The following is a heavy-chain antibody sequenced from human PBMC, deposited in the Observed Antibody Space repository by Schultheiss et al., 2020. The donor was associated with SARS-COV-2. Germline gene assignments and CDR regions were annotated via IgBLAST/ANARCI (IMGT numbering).Heavy chain of an antibody. D-gene: IGHD3-22*01. CDR3: ARDRAITMTYFDF. CDR1: GDSVSSNSAT. V-gene: IGHV6-1*01. J-gene: IGHJ4*02. CDR2: TYYRSKWYN. Sequence: SQTLSLTCAISGDSVSSNSATWNWIRRSPSRGLELLGRTYYRSKWYNDYVLSVKSRITINPDTSKNQFSLQLNSVTPEDTAVYYCARDRAITMTYFDFWGRGALVTVSS.